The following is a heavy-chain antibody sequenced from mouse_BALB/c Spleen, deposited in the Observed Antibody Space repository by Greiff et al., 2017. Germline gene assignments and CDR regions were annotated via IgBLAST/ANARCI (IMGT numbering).Heavy chain of an antibody. CDR3: ARFGVRREDGAGFAY. J-gene: IGHJ3*01. Sequence: VQLQESGPGLVQPSQSLSITCTVSGFSLTSYGVHWVRQSPGKGLEWLGVIWSGGSTDYNAAFISRLSISKDNSKSQVFFKMNSLQANDTAIYYCARFGVRREDGAGFAYWGQGTLVTVSA. D-gene: IGHD2-14*01. CDR1: GFSLTSYG. V-gene: IGHV2-2*02. CDR2: IWSGGST.